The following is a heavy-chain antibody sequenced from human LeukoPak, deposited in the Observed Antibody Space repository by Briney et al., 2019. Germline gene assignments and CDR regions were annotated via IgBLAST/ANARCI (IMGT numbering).Heavy chain of an antibody. V-gene: IGHV1-18*01. CDR1: GYTFTSYG. CDR2: ISAYNGNT. J-gene: IGHJ6*02. D-gene: IGHD4-17*01. Sequence: GASVKVSCKASGYTFTSYGISWVRQAPGQGLEWMGWISAYNGNTNYAQKLQGRVTMTTDTSTSTAYMELRSLRSDDTAVYYCARDTATVTTGRPAVYYGMDVWGQGTTVTVSS. CDR3: ARDTATVTTGRPAVYYGMDV.